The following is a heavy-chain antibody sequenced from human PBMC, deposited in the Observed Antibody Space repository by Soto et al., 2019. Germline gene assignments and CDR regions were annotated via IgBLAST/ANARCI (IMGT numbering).Heavy chain of an antibody. CDR3: VVAAQPYYFDG. CDR2: ISAYNGNT. D-gene: IGHD2-15*01. V-gene: IGHV1-18*01. CDR1: GYTFTSYG. Sequence: QVQLVQSGAEVKKPGASVKVSCKASGYTFTSYGISWVRQAPGQGLEWMGWISAYNGNTNYAQKLQGRVTMTTDTSTSTASMEMRGLRSDDTAVYYCVVAAQPYYFDGWGQVTLVTVSS. J-gene: IGHJ4*02.